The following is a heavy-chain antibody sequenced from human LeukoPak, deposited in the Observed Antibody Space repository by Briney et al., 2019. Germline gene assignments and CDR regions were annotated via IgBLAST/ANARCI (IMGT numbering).Heavy chain of an antibody. CDR3: AKEYTPSSPLGELDS. J-gene: IGHJ4*02. V-gene: IGHV3-30-3*01. D-gene: IGHD6-6*01. CDR1: GFSFSGSA. Sequence: TGGSLRLSCAASGFSFSGSAMHWVRQAPGKGLEWVAVIRHDEANSFYADSEQGRFTISRDTSKKLLYLQMNSLRVDDTAVYYCAKEYTPSSPLGELDSWGQGTLVTVSS. CDR2: IRHDEANS.